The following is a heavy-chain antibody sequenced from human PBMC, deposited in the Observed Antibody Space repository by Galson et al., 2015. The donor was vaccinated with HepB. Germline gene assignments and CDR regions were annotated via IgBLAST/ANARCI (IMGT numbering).Heavy chain of an antibody. J-gene: IGHJ6*03. CDR2: ISWNSGSI. V-gene: IGHV3-9*01. CDR1: GFTFDDYA. D-gene: IGHD3-3*01. Sequence: SLRLSCAASGFTFDDYAMHWVRQAPGKGLEWVSGISWNSGSIGYADSVKGRFTISRDNANKSLYLQMNSLRAEDTALYYCAKSGNAIFGVVPSPKYYYYYYMDVWGKGTTVTVSS. CDR3: AKSGNAIFGVVPSPKYYYYYYMDV.